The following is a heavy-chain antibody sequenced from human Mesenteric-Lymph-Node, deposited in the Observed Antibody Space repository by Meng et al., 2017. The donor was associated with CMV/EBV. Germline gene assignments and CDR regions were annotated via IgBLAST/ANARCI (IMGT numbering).Heavy chain of an antibody. CDR2: ISGGGVTE. V-gene: IGHV3-23*01. Sequence: SCVASGVTFSSSAMTWVRQAPGKGLEWVSGISGGGVTEYYADSVKGRFTISRDNSKNTLYLQMSSLRAEDTALYYCAKTGDGFPFDYWGQGTLVTVSS. D-gene: IGHD2-21*02. J-gene: IGHJ4*02. CDR1: GVTFSSSA. CDR3: AKTGDGFPFDY.